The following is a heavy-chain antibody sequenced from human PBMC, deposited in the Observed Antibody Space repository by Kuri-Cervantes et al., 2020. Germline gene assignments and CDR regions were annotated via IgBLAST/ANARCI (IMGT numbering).Heavy chain of an antibody. CDR1: GFTFSSYW. V-gene: IGHV3-74*01. CDR2: INSDGSST. J-gene: IGHJ4*02. CDR3: AKGHRGGSGVDY. Sequence: GGSLRLSCAASGFTFSSYWMHWVRQAPGKGLVWVSRINSDGSSTSYADSAKGRFTISRDNAKNTLYLQMNSLRAEDTAVYYCAKGHRGGSGVDYWGQGTLVTVSS. D-gene: IGHD3-10*01.